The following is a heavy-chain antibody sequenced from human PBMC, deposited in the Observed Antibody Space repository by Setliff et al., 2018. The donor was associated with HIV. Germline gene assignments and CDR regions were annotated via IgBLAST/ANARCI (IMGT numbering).Heavy chain of an antibody. D-gene: IGHD3-10*01. CDR2: IDHFGSEV. CDR3: ARDGHLYGQPFDY. V-gene: IGHV3-7*05. J-gene: IGHJ4*02. Sequence: GGSLRLSCAASGFSFSRYWMSWVRQAPGKGLEWVASIDHFGSEVNYVDSVRGRFTVSRDNTENSLHLQLDSLSAEDAAVYFCARDGHLYGQPFDYWGQGALVTVSS. CDR1: GFSFSRYW.